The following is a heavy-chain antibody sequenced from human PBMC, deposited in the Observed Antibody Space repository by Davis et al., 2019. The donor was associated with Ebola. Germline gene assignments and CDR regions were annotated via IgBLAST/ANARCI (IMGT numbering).Heavy chain of an antibody. J-gene: IGHJ4*02. CDR1: GFTFSNAW. V-gene: IGHV3-15*01. Sequence: GESLKISCAASGFTFSNAWMTWVRQAPGKGLEWVGRSKSKTSGGTTDYAAPVKGRFTISRDFSTNTLNLQMNSLKIEDTGIYYCAIGDSGSRLEYWGQGALVTVSS. CDR3: AIGDSGSRLEY. CDR2: SKSKTSGGTT. D-gene: IGHD1-26*01.